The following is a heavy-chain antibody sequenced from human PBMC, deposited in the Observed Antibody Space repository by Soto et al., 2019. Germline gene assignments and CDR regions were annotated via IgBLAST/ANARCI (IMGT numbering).Heavy chain of an antibody. V-gene: IGHV4-31*03. CDR1: GGSISSGGYY. CDR3: ARDLTGEGDY. Sequence: SETLSLTCTVSGGSISSGGYYWSWIRQHPGKGLEWIGYIYYSGSTYYNPSLKSRVTISVDTSKNQFSLKLSSVTAADTAVYYCARDLTGEGDYWGQGTLVTVSS. CDR2: IYYSGST. J-gene: IGHJ4*02.